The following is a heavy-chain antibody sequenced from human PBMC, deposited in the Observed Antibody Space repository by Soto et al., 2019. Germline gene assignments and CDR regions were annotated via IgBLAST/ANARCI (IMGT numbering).Heavy chain of an antibody. V-gene: IGHV3-23*01. Sequence: GGSLRLSCAASGFTFTRYSMNWVRQAPGKGLEWVSSISGSGGSTYYADSVKGRFTISRDNSKNTLYLQMNSLRAEDTAVYYCAKGDDFWSGYYDFDYWGQGTLVTVS. D-gene: IGHD3-3*01. CDR2: ISGSGGST. J-gene: IGHJ4*02. CDR1: GFTFTRYS. CDR3: AKGDDFWSGYYDFDY.